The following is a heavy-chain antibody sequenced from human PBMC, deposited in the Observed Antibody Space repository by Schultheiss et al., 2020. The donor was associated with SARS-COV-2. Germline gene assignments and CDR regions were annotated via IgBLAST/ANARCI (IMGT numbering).Heavy chain of an antibody. D-gene: IGHD1-26*01. V-gene: IGHV4-34*01. CDR2: IYHSGST. J-gene: IGHJ6*02. CDR1: GGSFSGYY. Sequence: SETLSLTCAVYGGSFSGYYWSWIRQPPGKGLEWIGYIYHSGSTYYNPSLKSRVTISVDRSKNQFSLKVSSVTAADTAVYYCARDMGGSTDYYYYYYGMDVWGQGTTVTVSS. CDR3: ARDMGGSTDYYYYYYGMDV.